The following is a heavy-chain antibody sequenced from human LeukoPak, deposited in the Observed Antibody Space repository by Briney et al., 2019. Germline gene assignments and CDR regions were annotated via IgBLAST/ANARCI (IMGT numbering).Heavy chain of an antibody. J-gene: IGHJ4*02. CDR3: ARVGSGSYFPYFDY. D-gene: IGHD1-26*01. CDR2: INTNTGNP. V-gene: IGHV7-4-1*02. CDR1: GYTFTSYA. Sequence: ASVKVSCKASGYTFTSYAMNWVRQAPGQGLEWMGWINTNTGNPTYAQGFTGRFVFSLDTSVSTAYLQISSLKAEDTAVYYCARVGSGSYFPYFDYWGQGTLVTVSS.